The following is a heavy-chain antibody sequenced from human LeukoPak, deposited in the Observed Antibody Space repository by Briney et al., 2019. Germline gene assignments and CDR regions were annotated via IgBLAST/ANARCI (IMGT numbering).Heavy chain of an antibody. D-gene: IGHD4-17*01. CDR1: GYTFTSYG. J-gene: IGHJ3*02. V-gene: IGHV1-18*01. CDR2: ISAYNGNT. Sequence: ASVKVSCKASGYTFTSYGISWVRQAPGQGLEWMGWISAYNGNTNYAQKLQGRVTMTTDTSTSTAYMELRSLRSDDTAVYYCARDRVPHDYGDYSDAFDIWGQGTMVTVSP. CDR3: ARDRVPHDYGDYSDAFDI.